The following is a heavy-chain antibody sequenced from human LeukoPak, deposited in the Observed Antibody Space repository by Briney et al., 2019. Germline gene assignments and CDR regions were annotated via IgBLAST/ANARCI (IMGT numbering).Heavy chain of an antibody. CDR3: AREGEENYYDSSGYYTDY. J-gene: IGHJ4*02. D-gene: IGHD3-22*01. V-gene: IGHV3-23*01. CDR2: ISGSDGST. Sequence: GGSLRLSCTASGFTFSNYAMSWVRQAPGKGLEWVSTISGSDGSTYYADSVKGRFTISRDNAKNSLYLQMNSLRAEDTAVYYCAREGEENYYDSSGYYTDYWGQGTLVTVSS. CDR1: GFTFSNYA.